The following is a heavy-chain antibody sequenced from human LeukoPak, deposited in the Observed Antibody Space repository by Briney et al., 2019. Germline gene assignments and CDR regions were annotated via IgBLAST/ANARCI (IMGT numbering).Heavy chain of an antibody. CDR2: ISSSGSTI. J-gene: IGHJ5*02. CDR3: ARDSSGWYHWFDP. D-gene: IGHD6-13*01. Sequence: GGSLRPSCAASGFTFSSYEMNWVRQAPGKGLEWVSYISSSGSTIYYADSVKGRFTISRDNAKNSLYLQMNSLRAEDTAVYYCARDSSGWYHWFDPWGQGTLVTVSS. V-gene: IGHV3-48*03. CDR1: GFTFSSYE.